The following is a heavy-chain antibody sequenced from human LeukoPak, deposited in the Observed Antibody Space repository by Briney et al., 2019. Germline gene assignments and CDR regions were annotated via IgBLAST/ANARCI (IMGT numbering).Heavy chain of an antibody. D-gene: IGHD3-10*01. CDR1: GFTFSSYA. V-gene: IGHV3-23*01. CDR2: ISGSGGST. J-gene: IGHJ4*02. Sequence: GGSLRLSCAASGFTFSSYAMNWVRQAPGKGLEWVSTISGSGGSTYDADSAKGRFTISRDNSKNTLYLQMNSLRADDTAVYYCANQKGVKSAIGYWGQGTLVTVSS. CDR3: ANQKGVKSAIGY.